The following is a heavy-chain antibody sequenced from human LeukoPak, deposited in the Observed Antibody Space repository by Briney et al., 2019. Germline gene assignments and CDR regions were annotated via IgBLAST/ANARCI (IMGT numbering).Heavy chain of an antibody. CDR3: AREEVIAAAGPTLDY. CDR1: GYTFTDYY. V-gene: IGHV1-2*02. Sequence: EASVKVSCKASGYTFTDYYMHWVRQAPGQGLEWMGWINPNSGGTNYAQKFQGRVTITRDTSISTAYMELSRLRSDDTAVFYCAREEVIAAAGPTLDYWGQGALVTVSS. J-gene: IGHJ4*02. D-gene: IGHD6-13*01. CDR2: INPNSGGT.